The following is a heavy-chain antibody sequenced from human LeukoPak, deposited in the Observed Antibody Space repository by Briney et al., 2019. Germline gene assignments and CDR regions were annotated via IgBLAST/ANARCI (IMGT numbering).Heavy chain of an antibody. CDR2: ISAYNGNT. V-gene: IGHV1-18*01. D-gene: IGHD5-18*01. Sequence: GASVKVSCKASGYTFTSYGISWGRQAPGQGLEWMGWISAYNGNTNYAQKLQGRGTMTTDTSTSTAYMELRSLRSGDTAVYYCARDYTAMASPEAFDIWGQGTMVTVSS. J-gene: IGHJ3*02. CDR3: ARDYTAMASPEAFDI. CDR1: GYTFTSYG.